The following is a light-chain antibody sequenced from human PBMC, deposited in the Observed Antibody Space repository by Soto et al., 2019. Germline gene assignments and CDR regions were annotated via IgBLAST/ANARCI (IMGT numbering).Light chain of an antibody. CDR1: TSNIGTYF. Sequence: QSVLTQPPSASGTPGQRVTISCSGSTSNIGTYFVYWYQHLPGTAPKLLIYNNDQRPSGVPDRFSGAKSATSASLVISGLRAEHEADYYCAAWDDRLSGLFGGGTKLTVL. CDR3: AAWDDRLSGL. V-gene: IGLV1-47*01. J-gene: IGLJ2*01. CDR2: NND.